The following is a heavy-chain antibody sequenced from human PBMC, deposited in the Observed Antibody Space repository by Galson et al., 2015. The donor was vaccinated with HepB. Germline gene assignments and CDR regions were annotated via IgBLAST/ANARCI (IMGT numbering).Heavy chain of an antibody. CDR2: FDPEDGET. D-gene: IGHD2-15*01. CDR3: ATSSGGSCYSCSFDN. CDR1: GYTLTELS. V-gene: IGHV1-24*01. J-gene: IGHJ4*02. Sequence: SVKVSCKVSGYTLTELSMHWVRQAPGKGLEWMGGFDPEDGETIYAQKFQGRVTMTEDTSTDTAYMELSSLRSEDTAVYYCATSSGGSCYSCSFDNWGQGTLVTVSS.